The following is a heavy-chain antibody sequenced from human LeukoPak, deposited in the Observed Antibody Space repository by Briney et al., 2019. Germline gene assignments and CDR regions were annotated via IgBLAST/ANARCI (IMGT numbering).Heavy chain of an antibody. CDR2: INSDGSTT. J-gene: IGHJ4*02. V-gene: IGHV3-74*01. Sequence: GGSLRLSCAASGFTFSNSWMHWVRQAPGKGLVWVSRINSDGSTTTYADSVKGRFTISRDNARNTVFLQMNSLRAEDTAVYYCTRDYSYAPDYWGQGSLVTVSS. D-gene: IGHD3-16*01. CDR1: GFTFSNSW. CDR3: TRDYSYAPDY.